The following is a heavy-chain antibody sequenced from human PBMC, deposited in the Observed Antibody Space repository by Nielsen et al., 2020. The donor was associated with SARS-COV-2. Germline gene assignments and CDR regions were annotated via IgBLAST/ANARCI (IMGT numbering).Heavy chain of an antibody. D-gene: IGHD3-16*02. J-gene: IGHJ6*02. CDR1: GFTFSSYG. V-gene: IGHV3-33*01. Sequence: GESLKISCAASGFTFSSYGMHWVRQAPGKGLEWVADIWYDGSNTYYADSVKGRFTISRDNFKNTLYLQMNSLRAEDTAVYYCAGHLSWYGMDVWGQWTTVTVSS. CDR2: IWYDGSNT. CDR3: AGHLSWYGMDV.